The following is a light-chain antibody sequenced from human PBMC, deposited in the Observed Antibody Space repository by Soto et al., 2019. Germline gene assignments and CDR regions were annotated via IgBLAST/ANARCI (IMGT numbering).Light chain of an antibody. J-gene: IGLJ1*01. V-gene: IGLV3-21*04. CDR1: NIGDKR. CDR3: QVWDIMTDNYV. CDR2: YDS. Sequence: YELTQPPSVSVAPEKTTTITCRGNNIGDKRVHWYRQKSGQAPVLLISYDSDRPSGIPERFSGSNSGNTATLTISRVEAGDEADYYCQVWDIMTDNYVFGGGTKVTVL.